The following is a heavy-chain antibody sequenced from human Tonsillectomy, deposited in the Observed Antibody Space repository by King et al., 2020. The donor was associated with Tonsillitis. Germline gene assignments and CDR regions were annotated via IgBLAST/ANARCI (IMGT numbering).Heavy chain of an antibody. CDR1: GYSISSGYY. CDR3: ARNVYYYDSSGSPRWYFDL. J-gene: IGHJ2*01. V-gene: IGHV4-38-2*01. Sequence: QLQESGPGLVKPSETLSLTCAVSGYSISSGYYWGWIRQPPGKGLEWIGSIYHSGSTYYNPSLKSRVTISVDPSKNQFSLKLSSVTAADTAVYYCARNVYYYDSSGSPRWYFDLWGRGTLVTVSS. CDR2: IYHSGST. D-gene: IGHD3-22*01.